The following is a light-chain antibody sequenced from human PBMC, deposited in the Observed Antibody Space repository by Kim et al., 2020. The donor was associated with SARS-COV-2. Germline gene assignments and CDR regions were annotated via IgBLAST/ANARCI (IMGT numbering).Light chain of an antibody. CDR1: QGVVSD. CDR3: QQYNKWYT. Sequence: LSVSPGQRVTRSCSASQGVVSDLAWYQQKPCQAPRLLIYGASIRATGVPARFSGTGSGTEFTLTISSLQSEDIAVYYCQQYNKWYTFGQGTKLEI. J-gene: IGKJ2*01. V-gene: IGKV3-15*01. CDR2: GAS.